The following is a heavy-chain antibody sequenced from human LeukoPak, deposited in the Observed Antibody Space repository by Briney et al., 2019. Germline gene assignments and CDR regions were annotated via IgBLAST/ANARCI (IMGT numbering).Heavy chain of an antibody. CDR1: GYTFTDYY. D-gene: IGHD3-3*01. CDR3: ARIDFCSGYCLDY. J-gene: IGHJ4*02. V-gene: IGHV1-2*07. CDR2: INPSSGAT. Sequence: ASVKVSCKASGYTFTDYYMHWVRQAPGQGLEWMGWINPSSGATNYAHKFQGRVTMTRDTSITTASMELSRLRPDDTAVYYCARIDFCSGYCLDYWGQGTLVTVSS.